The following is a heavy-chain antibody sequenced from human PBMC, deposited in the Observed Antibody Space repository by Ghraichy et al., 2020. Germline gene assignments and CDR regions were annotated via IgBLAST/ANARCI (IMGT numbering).Heavy chain of an antibody. CDR1: GFTFSNAW. CDR2: IKSKTDGWTT. D-gene: IGHD2-21*01. CDR3: TTGFAGLGDYFDY. V-gene: IGHV3-15*01. J-gene: IGHJ4*02. Sequence: GGSLRLSCAASGFTFSNAWMSWVRQAPGKGLEWVGRIKSKTDGWTTDYAAPVKGRFTISRDDSKNTLFLQMNSLKTEDTAVYYSTTGFAGLGDYFDYWGQGTLVTVSS.